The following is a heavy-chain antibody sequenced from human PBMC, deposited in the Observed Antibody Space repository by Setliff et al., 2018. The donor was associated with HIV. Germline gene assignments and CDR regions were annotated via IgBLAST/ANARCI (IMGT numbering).Heavy chain of an antibody. CDR3: ARGLGSSGWFVGVTGWDYGMDV. CDR1: SGSISSYY. Sequence: SETLSLTCTVSSGSISSYYWSWVRQAPGKGLEWIANVYYSGTTYYNPSLRSRVTMSVDTSKNQFSLKLSSVTAADTAVYYCARGLGSSGWFVGVTGWDYGMDVWGQGTTVTVSS. D-gene: IGHD6-19*01. V-gene: IGHV4-59*12. J-gene: IGHJ6*02. CDR2: VYYSGTT.